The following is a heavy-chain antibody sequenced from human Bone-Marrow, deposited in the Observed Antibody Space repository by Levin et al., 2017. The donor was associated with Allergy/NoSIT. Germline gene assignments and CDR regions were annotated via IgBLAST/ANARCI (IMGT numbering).Heavy chain of an antibody. D-gene: IGHD2-2*01. CDR1: GFTFSNYW. J-gene: IGHJ4*02. Sequence: GGSLRLSCAASGFTFSNYWMHWVRQAPGKGLVWVSRVNNAGSDTNYADSVKGRFTISRDNAKNTLSLEMNSLMAEDTAVYYSARSYCSTNRCYLFDHWGQGTVVRVSS. CDR3: ARSYCSTNRCYLFDH. CDR2: VNNAGSDT. V-gene: IGHV3-74*01.